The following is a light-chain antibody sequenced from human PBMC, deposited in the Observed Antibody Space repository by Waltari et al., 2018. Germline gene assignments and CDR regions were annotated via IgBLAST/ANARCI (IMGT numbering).Light chain of an antibody. V-gene: IGLV1-47*01. Sequence: QSVLTQPPSASGTPGQRVTISCSGSRSNIGSNYVYWYQQFPGTAPKLLIYRNNQRPAGVPDRFSCSSLCTSAALALIGLPSEDGADYYCAAWVDSLTGLVFGGGTKLTVL. CDR2: RNN. CDR1: RSNIGSNY. J-gene: IGLJ3*02. CDR3: AAWVDSLTGLV.